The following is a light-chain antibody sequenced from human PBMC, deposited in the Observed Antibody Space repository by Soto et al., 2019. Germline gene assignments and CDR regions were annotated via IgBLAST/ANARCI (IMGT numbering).Light chain of an antibody. Sequence: QSALTQPASGSGFPERWFPFPGPGTTIDVGSYNLVSWYQQHPGKAPKLMIYEGSRRPSGVSNRFSGSKSGNTASLTISGLQAEDEADYYCCSYAGSSTKVFGTGTKVTVL. V-gene: IGLV2-23*01. CDR2: EGS. CDR3: CSYAGSSTKV. J-gene: IGLJ1*01. CDR1: TIDVGSYNL.